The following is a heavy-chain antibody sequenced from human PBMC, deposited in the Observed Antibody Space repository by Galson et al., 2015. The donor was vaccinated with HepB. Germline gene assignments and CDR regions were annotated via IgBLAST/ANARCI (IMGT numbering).Heavy chain of an antibody. CDR3: ANGGLSGDHYGDYSDY. CDR2: ISYGGSIE. CDR1: GFTFSSYA. D-gene: IGHD4-17*01. Sequence: SLRLSCAASGFTFSSYAMFWVRQSPGKGLEWVAGISYGGSIESYADSVKGRFTISRDNSKNTLYLQTNSLGPEDTAVYYCANGGLSGDHYGDYSDYWGQGTLVTVSS. V-gene: IGHV3-30*04. J-gene: IGHJ4*02.